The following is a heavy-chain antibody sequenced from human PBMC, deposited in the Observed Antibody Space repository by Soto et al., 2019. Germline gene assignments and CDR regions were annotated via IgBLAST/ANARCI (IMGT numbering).Heavy chain of an antibody. CDR3: ASHSGWYFDS. J-gene: IGHJ4*02. Sequence: QLQLQESGPGLVKRSETLSLTCTVSGGSISSSSYYWGWIRQPPGKGLEWIGSIYYSGSTYYNPSLKSRVTISVDTSKNQFSLKLSSVTAADTAVYYRASHSGWYFDSWGQGTLVTVSS. CDR1: GGSISSSSYY. CDR2: IYYSGST. V-gene: IGHV4-39*01. D-gene: IGHD6-19*01.